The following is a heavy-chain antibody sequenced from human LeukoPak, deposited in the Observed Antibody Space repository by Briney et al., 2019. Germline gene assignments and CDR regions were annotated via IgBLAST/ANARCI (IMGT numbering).Heavy chain of an antibody. CDR1: GYTFTGYY. Sequence: GASVTVSCKASGYTFTGYYMHWVRQAPGQGLEWMGWINPNSGGTNYAQKFQGRVTMTRDTSISTAYMELSRLRSDDTAVYYCARVPYYYDSSGYYPLWGQGTLVTVSS. D-gene: IGHD3-22*01. CDR3: ARVPYYYDSSGYYPL. CDR2: INPNSGGT. J-gene: IGHJ4*02. V-gene: IGHV1-2*02.